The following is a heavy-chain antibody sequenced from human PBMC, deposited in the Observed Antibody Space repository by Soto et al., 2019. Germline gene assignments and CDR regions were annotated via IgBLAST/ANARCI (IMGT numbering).Heavy chain of an antibody. J-gene: IGHJ4*02. V-gene: IGHV4-39*01. CDR2: IDYSGTA. CDR3: ARTTGRHLDF. CDR1: YGSISVSNVF. Sequence: PSETLSLTCTVSYGSISVSNVFWGWVRQPPGKCLEWIGNIDYSGTAYFNPSLGTRVTFPVDTSKNQFSLTLYSVTAADTAVYYCARTTGRHLDFWGQGILVTVYS. D-gene: IGHD4-4*01.